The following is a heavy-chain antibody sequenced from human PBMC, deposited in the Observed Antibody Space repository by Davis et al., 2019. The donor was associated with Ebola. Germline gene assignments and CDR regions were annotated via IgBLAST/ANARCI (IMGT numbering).Heavy chain of an antibody. CDR2: ISSYSNHI. CDR1: GFTFSSYG. Sequence: GGSLRLSCAASGFTFSSYGMNWVRQAPGKGLEWVSSISSYSNHIYYADSVKGRFTISRDNSKNTLYLQMNSLRAEDTAVYYCARATHMDYWGQGTLVTVSS. J-gene: IGHJ4*02. CDR3: ARATHMDY. D-gene: IGHD2-21*01. V-gene: IGHV3-21*01.